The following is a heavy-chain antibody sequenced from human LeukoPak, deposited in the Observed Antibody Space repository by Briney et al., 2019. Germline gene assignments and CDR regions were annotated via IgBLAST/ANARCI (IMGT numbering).Heavy chain of an antibody. CDR1: GSTFSTYW. D-gene: IGHD6-19*01. CDR2: IKQDGSDK. Sequence: GGSLRLSCAASGSTFSTYWMSWVRQAPGKGLEWVATIKQDGSDKYYVDSVKGRFTIPRDNAKNSLYLQMNSLRAEDTAVYFCARSTAISSGWYRWGQGTLVSVSS. J-gene: IGHJ4*02. V-gene: IGHV3-7*01. CDR3: ARSTAISSGWYR.